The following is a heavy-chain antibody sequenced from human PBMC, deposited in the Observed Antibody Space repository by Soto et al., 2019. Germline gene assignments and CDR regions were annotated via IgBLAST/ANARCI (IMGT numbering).Heavy chain of an antibody. CDR1: GGSISSYY. CDR3: ARDYGYSYGSNYYYYYGMDV. J-gene: IGHJ6*02. D-gene: IGHD5-18*01. V-gene: IGHV4-59*01. CDR2: IYYSGST. Sequence: SETLTLTCTVSGGSISSYYWSWIRQPPGKGLEWIGYIYYSGSTNYNPSLKSRVTISVDTSKNQFSLKLSSVTAADTAVYYCARDYGYSYGSNYYYYYGMDVWGQGTTVTVSS.